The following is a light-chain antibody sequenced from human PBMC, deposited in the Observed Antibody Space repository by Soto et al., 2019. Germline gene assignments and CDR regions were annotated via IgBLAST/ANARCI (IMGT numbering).Light chain of an antibody. J-gene: IGKJ2*01. Sequence: EIVLTQSPGTLSLSPGERATLSCRASQSVSSSYLAWYQQKSGQAPRLLIYGASSRATGIPDRFSGSGSGTVFTLTISRLEPEDFAVYYCQQYGSSPYTFGQGTKLEIK. CDR3: QQYGSSPYT. CDR1: QSVSSSY. CDR2: GAS. V-gene: IGKV3-20*01.